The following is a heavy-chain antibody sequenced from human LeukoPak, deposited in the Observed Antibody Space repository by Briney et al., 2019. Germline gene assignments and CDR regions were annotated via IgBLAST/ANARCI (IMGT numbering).Heavy chain of an antibody. CDR2: INSDGSST. V-gene: IGHV3-74*01. Sequence: GGSLRLSCAASGFTFSGYWMHWVRQAPGKGLVWVSRINSDGSSTSYADSVKGRFTISRDNAKNTLYPQMNSLRAEDTAVYYCARAYGSGRGNWFDPWGHGTLVTVSS. CDR3: ARAYGSGRGNWFDP. CDR1: GFTFSGYW. J-gene: IGHJ5*02. D-gene: IGHD3-10*01.